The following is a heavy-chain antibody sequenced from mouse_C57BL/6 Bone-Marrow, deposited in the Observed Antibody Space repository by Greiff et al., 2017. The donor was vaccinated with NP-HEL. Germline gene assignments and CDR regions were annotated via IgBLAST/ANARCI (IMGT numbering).Heavy chain of an antibody. CDR2: IDPSDSYT. Sequence: QVQLQQPGAELVMPGASVKLSCKASGYTFTSYWMHWVKQRPGQGLEWIGEIDPSDSYTNYNQKFKGKSTLTVDKSSSTAYMQLSSLTSEDSAVYDSERYYYDSTRYWSFEVWGTGTTVTVA. CDR1: GYTFTSYW. D-gene: IGHD1-1*01. J-gene: IGHJ1*03. V-gene: IGHV1-69*01. CDR3: ERYYYDSTRYWSFEV.